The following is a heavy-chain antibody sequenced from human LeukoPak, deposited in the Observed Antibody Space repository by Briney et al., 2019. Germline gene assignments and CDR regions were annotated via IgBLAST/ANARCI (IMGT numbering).Heavy chain of an antibody. J-gene: IGHJ5*02. Sequence: SETLSLTCTVSGGSISSYHWSWIRQPPGKGLEWIGYIYYSGSTNYNPSLKSRVTISVDTSKNQFSLKLSSVTAADTAVYYCASLHGYGSGRPWGQGTLVTVSS. D-gene: IGHD3-10*01. CDR2: IYYSGST. CDR1: GGSISSYH. V-gene: IGHV4-59*08. CDR3: ASLHGYGSGRP.